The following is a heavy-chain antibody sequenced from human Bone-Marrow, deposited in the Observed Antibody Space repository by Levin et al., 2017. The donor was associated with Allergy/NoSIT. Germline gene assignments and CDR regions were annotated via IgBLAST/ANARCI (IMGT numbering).Heavy chain of an antibody. J-gene: IGHJ5*02. D-gene: IGHD6-19*01. CDR1: GGSISSYY. CDR2: IYYSGST. Sequence: SETLSLTCTVSGGSISSYYWSWIRQPPGKGLEWIGYIYYSGSTNYNPSLKSRVTISVDTSKNQFSLKLSSVTAADTAVYYCARWSTVADHNWFDPWGQGTLVTVSS. CDR3: ARWSTVADHNWFDP. V-gene: IGHV4-59*01.